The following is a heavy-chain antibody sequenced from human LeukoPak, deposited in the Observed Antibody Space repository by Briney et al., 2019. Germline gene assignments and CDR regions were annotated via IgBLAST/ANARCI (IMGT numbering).Heavy chain of an antibody. D-gene: IGHD6-19*01. J-gene: IGHJ4*02. CDR2: MNPNSGNT. CDR3: ARGYSSGWFAYYSDY. Sequence: ASVKVSCKASGYTFTSYDINWVRQSTGQPLEWMGWMNPNSGNTGYAQKFQSRVIMTRDTSINTAYMELSSLRSEDTAVYYCARGYSSGWFAYYSDYWGQGTLVTVSS. V-gene: IGHV1-8*01. CDR1: GYTFTSYD.